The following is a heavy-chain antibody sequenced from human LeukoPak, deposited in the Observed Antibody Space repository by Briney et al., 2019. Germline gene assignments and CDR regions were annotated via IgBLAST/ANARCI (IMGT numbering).Heavy chain of an antibody. J-gene: IGHJ5*02. CDR3: ARDQRIVRGWFDP. V-gene: IGHV1-69*06. CDR1: GGTLSSYA. D-gene: IGHD1-26*01. CDR2: IIPIFGTA. Sequence: ASVKVSCKASGGTLSSYAISWVRQAPGQGLEWMGGIIPIFGTANYAQKFQGRVTITADKSTSTAYMELSSLRSEDTAVYYCARDQRIVRGWFDPWGQGTLVTVSS.